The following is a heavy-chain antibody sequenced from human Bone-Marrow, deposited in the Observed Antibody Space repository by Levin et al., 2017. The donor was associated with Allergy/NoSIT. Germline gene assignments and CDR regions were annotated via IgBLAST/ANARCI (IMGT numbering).Heavy chain of an antibody. V-gene: IGHV4-31*03. CDR3: ASGTALPLLEWS. Sequence: SETLSLTCTVFGDSISTHSYHWNWIRQQPGKGLEWIGWIYYSGSSQYNPSLKNRPTISVDTSQNRFSLQLTSVTAADTAVYYCASGTALPLLEWSWGQGTLVTVSS. CDR1: GDSISTHSYH. CDR2: IYYSGSS. D-gene: IGHD3-3*01. J-gene: IGHJ5*02.